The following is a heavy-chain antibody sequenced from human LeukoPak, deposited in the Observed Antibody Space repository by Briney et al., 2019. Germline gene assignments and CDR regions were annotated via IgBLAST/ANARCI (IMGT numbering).Heavy chain of an antibody. CDR3: ARLGPTYYYDSSGHPGYYYYYGMDV. Sequence: PGGSLRLSCAASGFSFSDYYMSWIRQAPGKGLEWVSYISSSGSTIYYADSVKGRFTISRDNAKNSLYLQMNSLRAEDTAVYYCARLGPTYYYDSSGHPGYYYYYGMDVWGQGTTVTVSS. V-gene: IGHV3-11*01. J-gene: IGHJ6*02. CDR2: ISSSGSTI. CDR1: GFSFSDYY. D-gene: IGHD3-22*01.